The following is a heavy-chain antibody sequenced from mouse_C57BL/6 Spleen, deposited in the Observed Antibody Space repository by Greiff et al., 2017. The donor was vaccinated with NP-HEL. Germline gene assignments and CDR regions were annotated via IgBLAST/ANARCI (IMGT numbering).Heavy chain of an antibody. V-gene: IGHV1-64*01. CDR1: GYTFTSYW. CDR2: IHPNSGST. D-gene: IGHD1-1*01. Sequence: QVQLQQPGAELVKPGASVKLSCKASGYTFTSYWMHWVKQRPGQGLEWIGMIHPNSGSTNYNEKFKSKATLTVDKSSSTAYMQLSSLTSEDSAVYYCARMGYYGSEYYFDYWGQGTTLTVSS. CDR3: ARMGYYGSEYYFDY. J-gene: IGHJ2*01.